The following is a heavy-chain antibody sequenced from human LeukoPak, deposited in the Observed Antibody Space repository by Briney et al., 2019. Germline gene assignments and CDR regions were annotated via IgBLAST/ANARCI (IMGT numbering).Heavy chain of an antibody. CDR1: GGSFSGYY. D-gene: IGHD3-10*01. CDR2: INHSGST. CDR3: ASGRGYYGSGSLYYYYYGMDV. Sequence: SETLSLTCAVYGGSFSGYYWSWIRQPPGKGLEWIGEINHSGSTNYNPSLKSRVTISVDTSKNQFSLKLSSVTAAATAVYYCASGRGYYGSGSLYYYYYGMDVWGQGTTVTVSS. V-gene: IGHV4-34*01. J-gene: IGHJ6*02.